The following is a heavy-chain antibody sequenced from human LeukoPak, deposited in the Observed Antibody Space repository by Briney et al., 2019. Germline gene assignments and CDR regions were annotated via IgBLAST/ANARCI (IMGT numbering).Heavy chain of an antibody. CDR2: IKQDETEK. CDR3: AKDGYCSSTSCYYYYYGMDV. V-gene: IGHV3-7*03. Sequence: GGSLRLSCTASGFTFSNFWMGWVRQAPGKGLEWVANIKQDETEKFYLGSVKDRFTISRDNAKNSLYLQMNSLRAEDTAVYYCAKDGYCSSTSCYYYYYGMDVWGQGTTVTVSS. CDR1: GFTFSNFW. D-gene: IGHD2-2*01. J-gene: IGHJ6*02.